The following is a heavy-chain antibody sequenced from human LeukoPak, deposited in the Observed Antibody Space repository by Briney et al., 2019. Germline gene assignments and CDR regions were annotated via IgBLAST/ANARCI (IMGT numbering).Heavy chain of an antibody. V-gene: IGHV3-7*01. D-gene: IGHD1-1*01. J-gene: IGHJ3*02. CDR1: GFTFSYYW. CDR3: TRDLTNWNDATFDI. Sequence: GGSLRLSCAASGFTFSYYWMSWVRQAPGKGLEWVANIKQDGSDKCYVDSVKGRFTISRDNAKNSLYLQMNSLSAEDTAMYYCTRDLTNWNDATFDIWGQGTMVTVSS. CDR2: IKQDGSDK.